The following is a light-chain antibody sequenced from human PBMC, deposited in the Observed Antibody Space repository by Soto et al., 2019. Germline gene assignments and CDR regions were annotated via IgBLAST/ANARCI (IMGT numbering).Light chain of an antibody. CDR3: QQSYSTPIT. Sequence: DIQMTQSPSPLSASVGDRVTITCRASQSISSYLNWYQQKPGKAPKLLIYAASSLQSGVPSRFSGSGSGTDFTLTISSLQPEDFATYYCQQSYSTPITCGQGTRLEI. CDR1: QSISSY. V-gene: IGKV1-39*01. J-gene: IGKJ5*01. CDR2: AAS.